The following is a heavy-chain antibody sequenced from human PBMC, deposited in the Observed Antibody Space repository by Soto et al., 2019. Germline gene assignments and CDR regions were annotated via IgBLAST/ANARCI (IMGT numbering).Heavy chain of an antibody. CDR1: GFTVSSNY. D-gene: IGHD2-2*01. V-gene: IGHV3-53*01. CDR3: ARGLGYCSSTICYNWLDP. J-gene: IGHJ5*02. Sequence: GGSLRLSCAASGFTVSSNYMSWVRQAPGKGLEWVSVIYGGGSTYYADSVKGRFTISRDNSKNTLYLQMNSLRAEDTALYYGARGLGYCSSTICYNWLDPGGQGPRVTVS. CDR2: IYGGGST.